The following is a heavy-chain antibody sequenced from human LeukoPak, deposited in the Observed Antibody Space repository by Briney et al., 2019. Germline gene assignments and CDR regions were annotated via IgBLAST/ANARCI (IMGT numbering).Heavy chain of an antibody. D-gene: IGHD3-22*01. CDR1: GYAFTGYY. J-gene: IGHJ3*02. V-gene: IGHV1-2*02. CDR3: ARSYYYDSTGYLHDDAFDI. CDR2: ISPNSGDT. Sequence: ASVKVSCKASGYAFTGYYLHWVRQAPGQGLEWMGWISPNSGDTNHAQKFQGRVTMTRDTSISTSYMELSRLRSDDTALYYCARSYYYDSTGYLHDDAFDIWGQGTMVTVSS.